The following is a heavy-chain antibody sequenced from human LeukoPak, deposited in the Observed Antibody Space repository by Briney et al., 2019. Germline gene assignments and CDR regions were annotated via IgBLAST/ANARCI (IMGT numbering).Heavy chain of an antibody. V-gene: IGHV4-59*08. D-gene: IGHD6-19*01. CDR1: GGSISSSY. CDR2: IYYSGST. J-gene: IGHJ4*02. CDR3: ATWGIAVAGTFDY. Sequence: PSETLSLTCTVSGGSISSSYWSWIRQPPGKGLEWIGYIYYSGSTNYNPSSKSRVAISIDTSKNQFSLKLSSVIAADTAVYYCATWGIAVAGTFDYWGQGTLVTVST.